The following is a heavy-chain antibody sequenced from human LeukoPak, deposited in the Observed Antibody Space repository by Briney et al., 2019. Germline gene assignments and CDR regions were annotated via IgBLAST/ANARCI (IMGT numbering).Heavy chain of an antibody. D-gene: IGHD5-24*01. Sequence: PGGSLRLSCAASGFTSSSYSMNWVRQAPGKGLEWVSYISSSSSIIYYADSVKGRFTTSRDNAKNSLYLRMNSLRDEDTAVYYCAGRDGYNYYFDYWGQGALVTVSS. CDR2: ISSSSSII. CDR1: GFTSSSYS. J-gene: IGHJ4*02. V-gene: IGHV3-48*02. CDR3: AGRDGYNYYFDY.